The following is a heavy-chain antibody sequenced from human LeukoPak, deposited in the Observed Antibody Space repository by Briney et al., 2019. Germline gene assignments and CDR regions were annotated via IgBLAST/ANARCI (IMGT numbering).Heavy chain of an antibody. CDR3: ARFIAAAPWFDP. CDR1: GGSISSCY. CDR2: IYTSGST. D-gene: IGHD6-13*01. Sequence: SETLSLTCTVSGGSISSCYWSWIRQPAGKGLEWIGRIYTSGSTNYNPSLKSRVTMSVDTSKNQFSLKLSSVTAADTAVYYCARFIAAAPWFDPWGQGTLVTVSS. V-gene: IGHV4-4*07. J-gene: IGHJ5*02.